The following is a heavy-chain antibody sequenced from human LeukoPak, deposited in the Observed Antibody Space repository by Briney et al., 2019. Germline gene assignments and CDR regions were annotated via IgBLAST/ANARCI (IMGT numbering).Heavy chain of an antibody. V-gene: IGHV4-30-4*08. CDR3: ARGGSNYGYYYYGMDV. CDR2: IYYSGST. J-gene: IGHJ6*02. Sequence: LRLSCAASGFTFSSYAMSWIRQPPGKGLEWIGYIYYSGSTYYNPSLKSRVTISVDTSKNQFSLKLSSVTAADTAVYYCARGGSNYGYYYYGMDVWGQGTTVTVSS. D-gene: IGHD4-11*01. CDR1: GFTFSSYA.